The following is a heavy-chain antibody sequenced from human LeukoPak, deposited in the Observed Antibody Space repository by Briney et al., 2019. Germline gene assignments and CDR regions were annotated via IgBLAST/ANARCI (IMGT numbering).Heavy chain of an antibody. J-gene: IGHJ5*02. CDR1: GYTFTGYY. V-gene: IGHV1-2*02. D-gene: IGHD6-19*01. CDR3: ARSGEASGWNVGWFDP. Sequence: ASVKVSCKASGYTFTGYYMRWVRQAPGQGLEWMGWINPNSGGTNYAQKFQGRVTMTRDTSISTAYMELSRLRSDDTAVYYCARSGEASGWNVGWFDPWGQGTLVTVSS. CDR2: INPNSGGT.